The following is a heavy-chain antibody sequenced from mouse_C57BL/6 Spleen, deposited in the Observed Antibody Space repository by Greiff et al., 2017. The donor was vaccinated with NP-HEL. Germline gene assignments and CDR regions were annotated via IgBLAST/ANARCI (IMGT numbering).Heavy chain of an antibody. CDR2: ISDGGSYT. D-gene: IGHD2-3*01. Sequence: EVHLVESGGGLVKPGGSLKLSCAASGFTFSSYAMSWVRQTPEKRLEWVATISDGGSYTYYPDNVKGRFTISRDNAKNNLYLQMSHLKSEDTAMYYCAREGGDGYSFDYWGQGTTLTVSS. CDR3: AREGGDGYSFDY. CDR1: GFTFSSYA. V-gene: IGHV5-4*01. J-gene: IGHJ2*01.